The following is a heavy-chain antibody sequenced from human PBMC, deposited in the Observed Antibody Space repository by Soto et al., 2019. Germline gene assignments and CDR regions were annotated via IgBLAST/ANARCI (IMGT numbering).Heavy chain of an antibody. V-gene: IGHV3-21*01. CDR2: ISSSSSYI. Sequence: EVQLVESGGGLVKPGGSLRLSCVASGFTFSSYSMNWVRQAPGKGLEWVSSISSSSSYIYYADSVKGRFTISRDNAKNSLYLQMNSLRAEDTAVYYCARDLDRTVFIVATTPTRGQGTLVTVSS. D-gene: IGHD5-12*01. CDR3: ARDLDRTVFIVATTPT. J-gene: IGHJ4*02. CDR1: GFTFSSYS.